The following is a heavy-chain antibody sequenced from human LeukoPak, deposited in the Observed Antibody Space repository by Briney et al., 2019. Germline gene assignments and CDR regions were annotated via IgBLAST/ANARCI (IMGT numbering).Heavy chain of an antibody. V-gene: IGHV3-23*01. Sequence: PRGSLRLSCAASGFTFSSYAMSWVRQAPGKGLEWVSAISGSGGSTYYADSVKGRFTISRDNSKNTLYLQMNSLRAEDTAVYYCAKDPTYCSSTSCIDYWGQGTLVTVSS. CDR2: ISGSGGST. D-gene: IGHD2-2*01. J-gene: IGHJ4*02. CDR3: AKDPTYCSSTSCIDY. CDR1: GFTFSSYA.